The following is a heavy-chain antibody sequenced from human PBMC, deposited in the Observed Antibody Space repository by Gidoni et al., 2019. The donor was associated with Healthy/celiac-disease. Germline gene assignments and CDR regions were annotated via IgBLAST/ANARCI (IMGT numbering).Heavy chain of an antibody. CDR2: IYFGGTT. Sequence: QLQLQESGPGLVQPSETLSLTCTVPGGSVSSSSYYWSWIRQPPGNGLEGIGSIYFGGTTYYNPSLKSRVTISVDTSKNQFSLKLRSVTAADTAVYYCARLNYGSGSFDYWGQGTLVTVSS. CDR1: GGSVSSSSYY. CDR3: ARLNYGSGSFDY. V-gene: IGHV4-39*01. D-gene: IGHD3-10*01. J-gene: IGHJ4*02.